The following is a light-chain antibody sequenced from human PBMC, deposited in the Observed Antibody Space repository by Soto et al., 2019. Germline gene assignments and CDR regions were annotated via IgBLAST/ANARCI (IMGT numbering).Light chain of an antibody. Sequence: ALTQPASVSGSPGQSITISCTGTSSDVGNYNLVSWYQQYPGKAPKLMIYEGGKRPSGVSNRFSGSKSGNTASLTISGLQAEDVADYYCCSFALRSTLIFGGGTKLTVL. J-gene: IGLJ2*01. CDR2: EGG. CDR3: CSFALRSTLI. V-gene: IGLV2-23*01. CDR1: SSDVGNYNL.